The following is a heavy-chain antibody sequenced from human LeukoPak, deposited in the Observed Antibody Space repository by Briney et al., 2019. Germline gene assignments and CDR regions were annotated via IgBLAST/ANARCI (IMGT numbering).Heavy chain of an antibody. CDR3: ARGGFNDY. Sequence: GGSLRLSCAASGFTFNSYSMNWVRQAPGKGLEWVSYISGSSDYTNYADSVKGRFTISRDNTKNSLYLQMNSLRAEDTAVYYCARGGFNDYWGQGTLVTVSS. CDR1: GFTFNSYS. D-gene: IGHD5-24*01. J-gene: IGHJ4*02. V-gene: IGHV3-21*05. CDR2: ISGSSDYT.